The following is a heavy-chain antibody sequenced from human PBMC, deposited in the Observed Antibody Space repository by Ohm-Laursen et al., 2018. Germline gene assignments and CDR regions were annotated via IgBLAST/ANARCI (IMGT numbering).Heavy chain of an antibody. CDR1: GFTFSSYS. Sequence: SLRLSCTASGFTFSSYSMNWVRQAPGKGLEWVANIKRDGSEKYYVDSVKGRFTISRDNAKNSLYLQMNSLRAEDTAVYFCARAPPESGTYYFSDYWGQGTLVTVSS. V-gene: IGHV3-7*01. D-gene: IGHD1-26*01. CDR3: ARAPPESGTYYFSDY. J-gene: IGHJ4*02. CDR2: IKRDGSEK.